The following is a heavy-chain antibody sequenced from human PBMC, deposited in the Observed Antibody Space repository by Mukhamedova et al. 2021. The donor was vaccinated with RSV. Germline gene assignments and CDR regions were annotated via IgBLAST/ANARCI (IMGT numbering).Heavy chain of an antibody. CDR3: ATVIRGPIKEFHY. J-gene: IGHJ1*01. V-gene: IGHV3-53*03. Sequence: VRGRFTISRDNSRNTLYLQMNSLRVDDTAVYYCATVIRGPIKEFHYWGQGTPVTVTS.